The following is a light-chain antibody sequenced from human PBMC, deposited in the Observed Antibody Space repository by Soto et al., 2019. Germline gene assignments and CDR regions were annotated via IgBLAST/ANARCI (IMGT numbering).Light chain of an antibody. CDR3: QQYNYWPPIT. J-gene: IGKJ5*01. CDR2: DAS. Sequence: EIVLTQSPATLSLSPGERANISCRASQSVTTYLAWYQQKPGQAPRLLIYDASDRATGIPARFSGSGSGTDFTLTISSLQSEDFAVYYCQQYNYWPPITFGQGTRLEIK. CDR1: QSVTTY. V-gene: IGKV3-11*01.